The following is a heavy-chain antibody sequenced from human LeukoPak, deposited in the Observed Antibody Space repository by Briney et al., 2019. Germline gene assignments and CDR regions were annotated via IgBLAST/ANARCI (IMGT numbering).Heavy chain of an antibody. Sequence: ASVKVSCKASGYTFTSYGISWVRQAPGQGLEWMGWISAYNGNTNYAQKLQGRVTMTTDTSTSTAYMELRSLRSDDTAVYYCARSSPYYYGSGTRGGYWGQGTLVTVSS. J-gene: IGHJ4*02. CDR1: GYTFTSYG. V-gene: IGHV1-18*01. CDR3: ARSSPYYYGSGTRGGY. CDR2: ISAYNGNT. D-gene: IGHD3-10*01.